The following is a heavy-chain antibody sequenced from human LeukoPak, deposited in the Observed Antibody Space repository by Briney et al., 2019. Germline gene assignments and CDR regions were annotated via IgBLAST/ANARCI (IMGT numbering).Heavy chain of an antibody. V-gene: IGHV1-8*01. Sequence: AASVKVSCKASGYTFTSYDINWVRQATGQGLEWMGWMKPNSGNTGYAQKFQGRVTMTRNTSISTAYMELSSLRSEDTAVYYCARAVRYYDILTGYPWGQGTLVTVSS. J-gene: IGHJ4*02. CDR1: GYTFTSYD. D-gene: IGHD3-9*01. CDR2: MKPNSGNT. CDR3: ARAVRYYDILTGYP.